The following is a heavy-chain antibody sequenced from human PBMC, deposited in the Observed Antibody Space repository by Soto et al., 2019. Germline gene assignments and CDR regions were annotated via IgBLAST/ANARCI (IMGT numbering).Heavy chain of an antibody. CDR1: GYTFTSYA. V-gene: IGHV1-3*01. CDR2: INAGNGNT. Sequence: ASVKVSCKASGYTFTSYAMHWVRQAPGQRLEWMGWINAGNGNTKYSQKFQGRVTITRDTSASTAYMELSSLRSEDTAVYYCARSITIFGVVTAQTFDYWGQGTLVTVSS. J-gene: IGHJ4*02. CDR3: ARSITIFGVVTAQTFDY. D-gene: IGHD3-3*01.